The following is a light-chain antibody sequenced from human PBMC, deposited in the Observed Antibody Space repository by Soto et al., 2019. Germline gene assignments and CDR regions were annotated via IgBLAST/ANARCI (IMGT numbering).Light chain of an antibody. Sequence: QSALTQPASLSGSPGQSISISCTGTSSDIGAYDYVSWFQQHPGKAPKLMISEVNNRPSGVSNRFSGSKSGNTAYLTISGLQVEDEAEYFCSSFTTPSTHVFGTGTKVPVL. V-gene: IGLV2-14*01. CDR2: EVN. J-gene: IGLJ1*01. CDR3: SSFTTPSTHV. CDR1: SSDIGAYDY.